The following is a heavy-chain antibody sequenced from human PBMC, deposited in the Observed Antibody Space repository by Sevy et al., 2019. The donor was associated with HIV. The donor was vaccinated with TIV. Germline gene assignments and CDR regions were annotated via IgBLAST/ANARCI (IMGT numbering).Heavy chain of an antibody. V-gene: IGHV4-59*01. J-gene: IGHJ4*02. CDR1: GGSISSNY. D-gene: IGHD5-18*01. CDR2: IYSSGNS. CDR3: ARSSGYSYGDFDY. Sequence: SETLSLTCTVSGGSISSNYWSWIRQPPGKGLEWIGYIYSSGNSYNPSLNSRVSISMDTSKNQFSLKLNSVTAADTAVYYCARSSGYSYGDFDYWGQGTLVTVSS.